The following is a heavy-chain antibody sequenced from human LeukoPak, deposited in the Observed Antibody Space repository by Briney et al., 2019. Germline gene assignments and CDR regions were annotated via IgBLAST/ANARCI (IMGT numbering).Heavy chain of an antibody. CDR3: AKDRWRTTTSAFDY. J-gene: IGHJ4*02. D-gene: IGHD2/OR15-2a*01. Sequence: AGGSLRLSCAASGFSCSNSAMNWVRQAPGKGLKWVSGISGSTDTTYNGDSVRSRLTISRDNSKNTLYLQMNSLRAEDTAVYYCAKDRWRTTTSAFDYWGQGTLVTVSS. CDR1: GFSCSNSA. CDR2: ISGSTDTT. V-gene: IGHV3-23*01.